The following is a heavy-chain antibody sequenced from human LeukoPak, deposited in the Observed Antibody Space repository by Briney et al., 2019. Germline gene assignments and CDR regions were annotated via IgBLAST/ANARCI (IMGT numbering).Heavy chain of an antibody. V-gene: IGHV3-48*03. CDR2: ISSSGSTI. CDR3: ARQYYDFWSGYYT. CDR1: GFTFSSYE. J-gene: IGHJ4*02. D-gene: IGHD3-3*01. Sequence: PGGSLRLSCAASGFTFSSYEMNWVRQAPGKGLEWVSYISSSGSTIYYADSVKGRFTISRDNAKNSLHLQMNSLRAEDTAVYYCARQYYDFWSGYYTWGQGTLVTVSS.